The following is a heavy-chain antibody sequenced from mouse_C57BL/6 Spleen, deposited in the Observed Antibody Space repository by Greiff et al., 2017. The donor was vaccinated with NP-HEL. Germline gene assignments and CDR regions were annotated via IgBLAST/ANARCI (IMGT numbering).Heavy chain of an antibody. V-gene: IGHV5-9-1*02. CDR2: ISSGGDYI. D-gene: IGHD2-4*01. J-gene: IGHJ3*01. Sequence: EVMLVESGEGLVKPGGSLKLSCAASGFTFSSYAMSWVRQTPEKRLEWVAYISSGGDYIYYADTVKGRFTISRDNARNTLYLQMSSLKSEDTAMYYCTRDRDYDYDAGFAYWGQGTLVTVSA. CDR3: TRDRDYDYDAGFAY. CDR1: GFTFSSYA.